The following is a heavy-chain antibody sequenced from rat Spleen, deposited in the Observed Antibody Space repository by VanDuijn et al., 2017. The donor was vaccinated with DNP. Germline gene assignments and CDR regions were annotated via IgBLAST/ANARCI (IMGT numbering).Heavy chain of an antibody. J-gene: IGHJ4*01. D-gene: IGHD1-1*01. CDR2: ITYDGSHT. Sequence: EVQLVESGGGFVQPGRSLKLSCVASGFTFSNYDMAWVRQAPTKGLEWVAYITYDGSHTYYRDSVKGRFTISRDNAKSSLFLQMDSLRSEDTATYYCTTLITFMSGWSQGTSVTVSS. CDR1: GFTFSNYD. CDR3: TTLITFMSG. V-gene: IGHV5-20*01.